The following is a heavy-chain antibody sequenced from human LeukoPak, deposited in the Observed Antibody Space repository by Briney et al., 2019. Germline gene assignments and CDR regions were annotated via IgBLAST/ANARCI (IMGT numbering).Heavy chain of an antibody. CDR1: GLTFSSYW. V-gene: IGHV3-74*01. CDR2: INSDGSST. CDR3: ARRSSGSPPYYFGY. J-gene: IGHJ4*02. Sequence: GGSLRLSCAASGLTFSSYWMHWVRQAPGKGLVWVSRINSDGSSTSYADSVKGRFTISRDNAKNTLYLQMNSLRAEDTAVYYCARRSSGSPPYYFGYWGRGTPVTVSS. D-gene: IGHD1-26*01.